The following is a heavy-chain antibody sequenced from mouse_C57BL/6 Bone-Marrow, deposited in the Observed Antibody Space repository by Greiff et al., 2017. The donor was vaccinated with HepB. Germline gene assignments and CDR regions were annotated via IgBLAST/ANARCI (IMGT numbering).Heavy chain of an antibody. J-gene: IGHJ1*03. D-gene: IGHD2-5*01. CDR2: ISSGGSYT. V-gene: IGHV5-6*01. CDR1: GFTFSSYG. CDR3: ARHAIVTTRYFDV. Sequence: EVMLVESGGDLVKPGGSLKLSCAASGFTFSSYGMSWVRQTPDKRLEWVATISSGGSYTYYPDSVKGRFTISRDNAKNTLYLQMSSLKSEDTAMYYCARHAIVTTRYFDVWGTGTTVTVSS.